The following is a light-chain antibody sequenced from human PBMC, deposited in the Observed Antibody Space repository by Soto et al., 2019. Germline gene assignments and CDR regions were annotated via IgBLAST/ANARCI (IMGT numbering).Light chain of an antibody. CDR3: QTWGTDIHVV. J-gene: IGLJ2*01. V-gene: IGLV4-69*01. CDR1: SGHSNNA. CDR2: LNSDGSH. Sequence: QPVLTQSPSVSASLGASVKLTCTLSSGHSNNAVVWHQQQPEKGPRYLMKLNSDGSHTKGDGIPDRFSGSRSGTERYLTISSLQSEDEADYYCQTWGTDIHVVFGGGTKLTVL.